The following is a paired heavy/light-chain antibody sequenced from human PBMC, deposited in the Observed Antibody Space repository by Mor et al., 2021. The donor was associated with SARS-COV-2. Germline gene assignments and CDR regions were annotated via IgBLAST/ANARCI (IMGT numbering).Light chain of an antibody. V-gene: IGLV2-14*03. CDR1: SSDVGGYNY. J-gene: IGLJ1*01. CDR3: SSYTSSSTWV. CDR2: DVS. Sequence: QSALTQPASVSGSPGQSITISCTGTSSDVGGYNYVSWYQQHPGKAPKLMIYDVSNRPSGVSNRFSGSKSGNTASLTISGLQAEDEADYYCSSYTSSSTWVFGTGTKVTVL.
Heavy chain of an antibody. D-gene: IGHD2-2*01. CDR2: IIPIFGTA. CDR3: ARGIGVLTDIVVVPAAPGGMDV. J-gene: IGHJ6*02. V-gene: IGHV1-69*01. CDR1: GGTFSSYA. Sequence: QVQLVQSGAEVKKPGSSVKVSCKASGGTFSSYAISWVRQAPGQGLEWMGGIIPIFGTANYAQKFQGRVTITADESTSTAYMELSSLRSEDTAVYYCARGIGVLTDIVVVPAAPGGMDVWGQGTTVTVSS.